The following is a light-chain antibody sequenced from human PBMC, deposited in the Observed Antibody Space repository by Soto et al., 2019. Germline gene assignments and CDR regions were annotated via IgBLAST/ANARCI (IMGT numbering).Light chain of an antibody. CDR1: QSVSSSY. J-gene: IGKJ5*01. CDR3: QQYNNWPLT. CDR2: GAS. V-gene: IGKV3-15*01. Sequence: EIVLTQSPATLSLSPGERATLSCRASQSVSSSYLAWYQQKPGQAPRLLIYGASSRDTGISVRFSGSGSGTEFTLTISSLQSEDFAVYYCQQYNNWPLTFGQGTDWRL.